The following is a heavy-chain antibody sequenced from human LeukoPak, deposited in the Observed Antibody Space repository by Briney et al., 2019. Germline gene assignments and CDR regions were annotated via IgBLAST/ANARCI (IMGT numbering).Heavy chain of an antibody. CDR3: ARDGRWGYDY. J-gene: IGHJ4*02. V-gene: IGHV4-61*02. CDR2: IYTSGST. D-gene: IGHD5-24*01. Sequence: ASETLSLTCTVSGGSISSGSYYWSWIRQPPGKGLEWIGRIYTSGSTNYNPSLKSRVTISVDTSKNQFSLKLSSVAAADTALFYCARDGRWGYDYWGQGTLVTVSS. CDR1: GGSISSGSYY.